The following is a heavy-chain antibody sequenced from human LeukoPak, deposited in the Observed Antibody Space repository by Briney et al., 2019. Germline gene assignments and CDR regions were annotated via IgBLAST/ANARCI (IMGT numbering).Heavy chain of an antibody. CDR1: GFTFSSYA. CDR3: AKWGCSGGSCYPFDY. V-gene: IGHV3-23*01. J-gene: IGHJ4*02. CDR2: ISGTGNRT. Sequence: GGSLRLSCAASGFTFSSYAMGWVRRAPGKGLEWVSAISGTGNRTYYADSVKGRFTISRDNSKNTLYLQMNSLRAEGTAVYYCAKWGCSGGSCYPFDYWGQGTLVTVSS. D-gene: IGHD2-15*01.